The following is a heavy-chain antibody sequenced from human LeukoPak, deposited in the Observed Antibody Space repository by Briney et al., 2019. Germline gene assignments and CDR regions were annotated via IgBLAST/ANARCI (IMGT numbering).Heavy chain of an antibody. CDR2: FSAETGNT. D-gene: IGHD6-19*01. Sequence: GGSLRLSCAASGFTFSNYGMTWVRQAPGKGLEWVSVFSAETGNTYYADSVKGRFTISRDNSKNTLYLQITSLRAEDTAVYYCAKARRLGSDWDKDAFDIWGQGTMVTVSS. CDR1: GFTFSNYG. CDR3: AKARRLGSDWDKDAFDI. V-gene: IGHV3-23*01. J-gene: IGHJ3*02.